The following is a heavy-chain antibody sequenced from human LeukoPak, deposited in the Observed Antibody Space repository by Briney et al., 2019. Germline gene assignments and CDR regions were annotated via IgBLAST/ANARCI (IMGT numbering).Heavy chain of an antibody. CDR3: ARAYRYSSGWGRYYYYYMDV. CDR1: GFTFSSYG. V-gene: IGHV3-23*01. CDR2: ISGSGGST. D-gene: IGHD6-19*01. Sequence: GGSLRLSCAASGFTFSSYGMSWVRQAPGKGLEWVSTISGSGGSTYYADSVKGRFTISRDNSKYTLYLQMNTLRAEDTAVYYCARAYRYSSGWGRYYYYYMDVWGKGTTVTISS. J-gene: IGHJ6*03.